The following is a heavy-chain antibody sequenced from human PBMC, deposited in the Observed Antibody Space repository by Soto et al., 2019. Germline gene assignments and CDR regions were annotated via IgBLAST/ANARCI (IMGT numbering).Heavy chain of an antibody. CDR1: GGSISSGGDY. J-gene: IGHJ3*02. CDR3: ARFYMIRAVMGAVDI. V-gene: IGHV4-31*03. Sequence: QVQLQESGPGLVKPSQTLSLTCTVSGGSISSGGDYWIWIRQHPGKGLEWIGYIYYLGRTYYNTTLKIRVAISVGTSTGRVSLKLISMTAADTDVYSCARFYMIRAVMGAVDIWGQGTMVNVSS. CDR2: IYYLGRT. D-gene: IGHD3-10*01.